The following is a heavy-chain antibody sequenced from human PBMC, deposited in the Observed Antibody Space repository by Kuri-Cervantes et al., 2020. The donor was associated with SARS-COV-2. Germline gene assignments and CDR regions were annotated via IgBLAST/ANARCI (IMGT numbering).Heavy chain of an antibody. J-gene: IGHJ3*02. D-gene: IGHD1-14*01. Sequence: GESLKISCAASGFTFSSYSMNWVRQAPGKGLEWVAVMWYDGSNKYYADSVKGRFTISRDNSKNTLYLQMNSLRAEDTAVYYCTTREANAFDIWGQGTMVTVSS. CDR2: MWYDGSNK. CDR1: GFTFSSYS. CDR3: TTREANAFDI. V-gene: IGHV3-33*08.